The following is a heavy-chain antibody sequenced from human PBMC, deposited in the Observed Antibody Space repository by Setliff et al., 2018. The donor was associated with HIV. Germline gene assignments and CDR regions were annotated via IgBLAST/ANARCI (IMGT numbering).Heavy chain of an antibody. V-gene: IGHV1-69*05. D-gene: IGHD2-2*01. CDR2: IIPIFGTT. J-gene: IGHJ5*02. Sequence: ASVKVSCKASGGTFSNYAISWVRQAPGQGLEWMGGIIPIFGTTNYAQKFQGRVTITTDESTSTAYMELSGLRSEDTAVYYCARNFGGYCSSMSCPGLFDPWGQGTLVTVSS. CDR1: GGTFSNYA. CDR3: ARNFGGYCSSMSCPGLFDP.